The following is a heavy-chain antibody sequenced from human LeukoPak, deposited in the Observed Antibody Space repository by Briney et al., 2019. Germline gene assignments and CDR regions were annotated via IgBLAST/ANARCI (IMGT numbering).Heavy chain of an antibody. CDR3: ARGPYDRYTAMPYYFDY. V-gene: IGHV1-2*02. D-gene: IGHD2-2*01. CDR1: GYTFTAYY. Sequence: ASVKVSCKASGYTFTAYYMHWVRQAPGQGLEWMGWINPNTGGTNYAQKFQGTVTMTRDTSITTAYMELSRLRSDDTAVYYCARGPYDRYTAMPYYFDYWGQGTLVTVSS. J-gene: IGHJ4*02. CDR2: INPNTGGT.